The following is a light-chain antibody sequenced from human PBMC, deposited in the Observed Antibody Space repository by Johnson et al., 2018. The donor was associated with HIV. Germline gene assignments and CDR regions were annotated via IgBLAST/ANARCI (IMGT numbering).Light chain of an antibody. Sequence: QSVLTQPPSVSAAPGQKVTISCSGSSSNIGNNYVSWYHHLPGTAPKLLIHDNDKRPSGTPDRFSGSKSATSATLGITGLQTGDEADYYCGTWETSLSAGLLYVFGPGTKVTVL. J-gene: IGLJ1*01. CDR2: DND. CDR3: GTWETSLSAGLLYV. CDR1: SSNIGNNY. V-gene: IGLV1-51*01.